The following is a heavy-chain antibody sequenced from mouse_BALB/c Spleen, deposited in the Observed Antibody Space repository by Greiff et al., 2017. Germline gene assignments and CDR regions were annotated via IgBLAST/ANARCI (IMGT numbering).Heavy chain of an antibody. J-gene: IGHJ4*01. D-gene: IGHD5-2*01. CDR3: DSMGEYDSFYAMDY. Sequence: QVQLKESGPGLVQPSQCLSITCTVSGFSLTSYGVHWVRQSPGKGLEWLGVIWSGGSTDYNAAFISILSIIKNNSKSHVIFKMNRLQANDTAIYSCDSMGEYDSFYAMDYWGQGTSVTVSS. CDR2: IWSGGST. V-gene: IGHV2-2*02. CDR1: GFSLTSYG.